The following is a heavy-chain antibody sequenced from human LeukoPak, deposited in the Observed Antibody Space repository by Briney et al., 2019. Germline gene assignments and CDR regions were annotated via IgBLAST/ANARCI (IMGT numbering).Heavy chain of an antibody. CDR3: ARGGWDYYGSGSYYTPDN. J-gene: IGHJ4*02. D-gene: IGHD3-10*01. V-gene: IGHV3-48*04. Sequence: GGSLRLSCAASGFTFSSYWMHWVRQAPGKGLEWVSYISGGGSPIYYADSVKGRFTISRDNAKNSLHLQMNSLRAEDTAVYFCARGGWDYYGSGSYYTPDNWGQGTLVTVAS. CDR1: GFTFSSYW. CDR2: ISGGGSPI.